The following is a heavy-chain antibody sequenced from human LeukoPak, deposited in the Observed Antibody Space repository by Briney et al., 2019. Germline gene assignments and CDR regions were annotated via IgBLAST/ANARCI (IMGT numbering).Heavy chain of an antibody. CDR1: GFTFDDYA. J-gene: IGHJ6*02. CDR2: ISWNSGSI. Sequence: PGGSLRLSCAASGFTFDDYAMHWVRQAPGKGLEWVSGISWNSGSIGYADSVKGRFTISRDNAKNSLYLQMNSLRAEDTALYHCARDESRFRGRYYYYYGMDVWGQGTTVTVSS. V-gene: IGHV3-9*01. CDR3: ARDESRFRGRYYYYYGMDV. D-gene: IGHD3-10*01.